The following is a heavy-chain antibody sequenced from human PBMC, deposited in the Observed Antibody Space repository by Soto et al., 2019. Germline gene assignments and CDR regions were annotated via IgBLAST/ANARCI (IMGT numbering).Heavy chain of an antibody. CDR3: ARTSLAGSGSYYNVRSSYGMDV. CDR1: GFTFSSYW. Sequence: EVQLVESGGGLVQPGGSLRLSCAASGFTFSSYWMHWVRQAPGKGLVWVSRINSDGSSTSYADSVKGRFTISRDNAKNTLYLQMNSLRAEDTAVYYCARTSLAGSGSYYNVRSSYGMDVWGQGTTVTVSS. D-gene: IGHD3-10*01. V-gene: IGHV3-74*01. J-gene: IGHJ6*02. CDR2: INSDGSST.